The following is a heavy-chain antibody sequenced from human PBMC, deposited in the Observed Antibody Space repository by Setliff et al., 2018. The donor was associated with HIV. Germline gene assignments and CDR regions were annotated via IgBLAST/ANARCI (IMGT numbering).Heavy chain of an antibody. V-gene: IGHV3-7*03. CDR2: IKQDGSEN. D-gene: IGHD2-21*02. CDR1: GFTFSSRW. J-gene: IGHJ6*02. Sequence: PGGSLRLSCAASGFTFSSRWMTWVRQAPGKGLEWVANIKQDGSENYFVDSVKGRFTISRDNTKNSLYLQMNSLRAEDTAVYYCARAMRGVVVTNMYYYYGMDVWGQGTTVTVSS. CDR3: ARAMRGVVVTNMYYYYGMDV.